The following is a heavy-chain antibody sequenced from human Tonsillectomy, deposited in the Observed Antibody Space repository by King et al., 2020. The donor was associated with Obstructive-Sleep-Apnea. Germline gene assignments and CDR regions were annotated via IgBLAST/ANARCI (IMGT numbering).Heavy chain of an antibody. V-gene: IGHV3-30*02. J-gene: IGHJ6*02. Sequence: VQLVESGGGVVQPGRSLRLSCAASGFTFSSYGMHWVRQSPGKGREWVAFIRFDGSNKYYADSVKGRFTISRDNSKNMLYLQKSSLGGEETAVYYCAKSTGQRYPSDYYYYAMDVWGQGTTVTVSS. CDR2: IRFDGSNK. CDR3: AKSTGQRYPSDYYYYAMDV. CDR1: GFTFSSYG. D-gene: IGHD1-14*01.